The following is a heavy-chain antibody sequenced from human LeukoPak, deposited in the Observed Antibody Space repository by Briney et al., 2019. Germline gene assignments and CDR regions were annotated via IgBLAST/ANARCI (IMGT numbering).Heavy chain of an antibody. D-gene: IGHD3-10*01. J-gene: IGHJ4*02. V-gene: IGHV5-51*01. CDR3: AILGIRRDYYGSGSHYYFDY. Sequence: GESLKISCKGSGYSFTSYWIGWVRQMPGKGLEWMGIIYPGDSDARYSPSFQGQVTISADKSISTAYLQWSTLKASYTAMYYCAILGIRRDYYGSGSHYYFDYWGQGTPVTVSS. CDR1: GYSFTSYW. CDR2: IYPGDSDA.